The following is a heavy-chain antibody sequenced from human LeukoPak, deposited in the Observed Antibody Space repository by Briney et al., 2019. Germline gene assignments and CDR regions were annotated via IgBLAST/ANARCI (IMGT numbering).Heavy chain of an antibody. J-gene: IGHJ4*02. CDR1: GFTFSNYS. V-gene: IGHV3-21*06. Sequence: GGSLRLSCAASGFTFSNYSMNWVRQAPGKGLEWVSSITGRTTYIYYADSVKGRFTISRDNAKNSLYLQMNSLRAEDTAVYYCARSTQSGYDSDYWGQGTLVTVSS. D-gene: IGHD5-12*01. CDR3: ARSTQSGYDSDY. CDR2: ITGRTTYI.